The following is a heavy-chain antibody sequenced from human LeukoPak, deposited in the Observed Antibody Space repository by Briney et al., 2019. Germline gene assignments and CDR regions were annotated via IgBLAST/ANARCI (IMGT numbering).Heavy chain of an antibody. D-gene: IGHD2-15*01. J-gene: IGHJ3*02. CDR2: IKQDESEK. V-gene: IGHV3-7*01. CDR3: ARDWGYYAFDI. CDR1: GFTFSNYW. Sequence: GGSLTLSCAASGFTFSNYWMYWVRQAPGKGLEWVASIKQDESEKYYGDSVKGRFAVSRDNAKNSLFLQMNSLRAEDTAVYYWARDWGYYAFDIWGQGTMVTVSS.